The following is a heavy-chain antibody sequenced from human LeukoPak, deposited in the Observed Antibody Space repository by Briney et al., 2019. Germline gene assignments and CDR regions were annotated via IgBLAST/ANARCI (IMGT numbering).Heavy chain of an antibody. V-gene: IGHV1-18*01. D-gene: IGHD6-19*01. CDR3: ARGEYSSGWYWFFDY. CDR2: ISAYNGNT. Sequence: ASVKVSCKASGYTFTSYGISWVRQAPGQGLEWMGWISAYNGNTNYAQKLQGRVTMTTDTSTSTAYMELRSLRSDDTAVYYCARGEYSSGWYWFFDYWGQGTLVTVSS. J-gene: IGHJ4*02. CDR1: GYTFTSYG.